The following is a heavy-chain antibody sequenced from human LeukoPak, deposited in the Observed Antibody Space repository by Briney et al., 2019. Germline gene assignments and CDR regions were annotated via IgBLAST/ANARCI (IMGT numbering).Heavy chain of an antibody. J-gene: IGHJ4*02. D-gene: IGHD6-6*01. CDR2: IYYSGST. CDR1: GGSFSGYY. V-gene: IGHV4-34*01. Sequence: SETLSLTCAVYGGSFSGYYWSWIRQPPGKGLEWIGSIYYSGSTYYNPSLKSRVTISVDTSKNQFSLKLSSVTAADTAVYYCAKEYSSSGGKKYYFDYWGQGTLVTVSS. CDR3: AKEYSSSGGKKYYFDY.